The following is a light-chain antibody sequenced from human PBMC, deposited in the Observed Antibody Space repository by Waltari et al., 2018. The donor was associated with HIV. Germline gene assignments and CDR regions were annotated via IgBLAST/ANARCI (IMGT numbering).Light chain of an antibody. Sequence: EIVLTQSPGTLSLSPGERATLSCRASQGVSSSSLAWYQQKPGQAPRLLIYGASSRATGIPDRFSGSGSGTDFTLTISRVAPEDVAVCYCHQEFFGERTKPEIK. CDR2: GAS. V-gene: IGKV3-20*01. J-gene: IGKJ2*01. CDR3: HQEF. CDR1: QGVSSSS.